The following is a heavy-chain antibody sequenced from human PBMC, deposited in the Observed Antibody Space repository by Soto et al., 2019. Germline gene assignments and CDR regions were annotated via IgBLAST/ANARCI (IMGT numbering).Heavy chain of an antibody. CDR2: IIPIFGTA. CDR3: ARGVDEASDFWSGSLPRFDP. D-gene: IGHD3-3*01. CDR1: GGTFSRYA. V-gene: IGHV1-69*13. Sequence: SVKVSCKASGGTFSRYAISWVRQAPGQGLEWMGGIIPIFGTANYAQKFQGRVTITADESTSTAYMELSSLRFEDAAVYYCARGVDEASDFWSGSLPRFDPWGQGSLV. J-gene: IGHJ5*02.